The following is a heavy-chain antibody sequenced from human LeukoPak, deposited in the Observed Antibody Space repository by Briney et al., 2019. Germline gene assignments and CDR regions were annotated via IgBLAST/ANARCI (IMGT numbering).Heavy chain of an antibody. CDR2: IYHTGST. V-gene: IGHV4-38-2*02. CDR1: GYSISSGYY. CDR3: AIKEYSSSSAVDY. D-gene: IGHD6-6*01. J-gene: IGHJ4*02. Sequence: SETLSLTCTVSGYSISSGYYWGWIRQPPGKGLEWIGSIYHTGSTDYNPSLKSRVTISIDTSKNQFSLKLKSVTAADTAVYYCAIKEYSSSSAVDYWGQGTLVTVSS.